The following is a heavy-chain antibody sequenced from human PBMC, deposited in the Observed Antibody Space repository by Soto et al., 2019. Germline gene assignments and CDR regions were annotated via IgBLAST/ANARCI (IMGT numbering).Heavy chain of an antibody. Sequence: QVPLVQSGAEVKKPGASVKVSCKASGYTFTGYYMHWVRQAPGQGLEWMGWINPNSGGTNYAQKFQGWVTMTRDTSISTAYMELSRLRSDDTAVYYCARVRGNSGSPLGDFDYWGQGTLVTISS. CDR3: ARVRGNSGSPLGDFDY. CDR2: INPNSGGT. D-gene: IGHD1-26*01. CDR1: GYTFTGYY. J-gene: IGHJ4*02. V-gene: IGHV1-2*04.